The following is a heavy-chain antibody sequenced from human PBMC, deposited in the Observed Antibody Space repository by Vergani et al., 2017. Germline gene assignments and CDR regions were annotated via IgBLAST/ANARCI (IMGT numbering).Heavy chain of an antibody. CDR3: AKDYDILTGYARTYYFDY. D-gene: IGHD3-9*01. CDR1: GFTFSDYY. J-gene: IGHJ4*02. Sequence: QVQLVESGGGLVKPGGSLRLSCAASGFTFSDYYMSWIRQAPGKGLEWVSYISSSGSTIYSADSVKGRFTISRDNAKNSLYLQMNSLRAEDTAVYYCAKDYDILTGYARTYYFDYWGQGTLVTVSS. V-gene: IGHV3-11*01. CDR2: ISSSGSTI.